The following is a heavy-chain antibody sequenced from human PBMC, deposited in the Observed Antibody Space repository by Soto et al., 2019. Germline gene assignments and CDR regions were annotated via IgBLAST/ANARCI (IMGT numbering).Heavy chain of an antibody. CDR3: ARQRDSGYFPSTGMDV. V-gene: IGHV5-51*01. CDR2: IYPGDSDT. D-gene: IGHD5-12*01. CDR1: GYSFTSYW. Sequence: GESLKISCKGSGYSFTSYWIGSVRQMPGKGLEWMGIIYPGDSDTRYSPSFQGQVTISADKSISTAYLQWSSLKASDTAMYYCARQRDSGYFPSTGMDVWGQGTTVTVSS. J-gene: IGHJ6*02.